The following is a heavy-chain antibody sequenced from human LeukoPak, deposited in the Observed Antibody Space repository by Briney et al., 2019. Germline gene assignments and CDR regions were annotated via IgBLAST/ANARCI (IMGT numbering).Heavy chain of an antibody. J-gene: IGHJ5*02. D-gene: IGHD3-22*01. CDR1: GGTFSSYT. CDR3: ARVSHYYDSSGYTAENWFDP. V-gene: IGHV1-69*02. Sequence: ASVKVSCKASGGTFSSYTISWVRQAPGQGLEWIGRIIPILGIANYAQKFQGRVTITADKSTSTAYMELSSLRSEDTAVYYCARVSHYYDSSGYTAENWFDPWGQGTLVTVSS. CDR2: IIPILGIA.